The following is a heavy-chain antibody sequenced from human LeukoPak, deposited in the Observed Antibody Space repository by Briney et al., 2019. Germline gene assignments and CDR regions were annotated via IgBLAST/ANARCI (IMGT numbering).Heavy chain of an antibody. Sequence: GGSLRLSCAASGFTFSNYDMSWVRQAPGKGLEWVSSISVSGGSTYYADSVKGRFTISRDNSKNTLYLQMTNLRAADTAVYYCAKDLSRAVAADWFDPWDQGSLVTVSS. D-gene: IGHD6-19*01. CDR2: ISVSGGST. J-gene: IGHJ5*02. CDR1: GFTFSNYD. CDR3: AKDLSRAVAADWFDP. V-gene: IGHV3-23*01.